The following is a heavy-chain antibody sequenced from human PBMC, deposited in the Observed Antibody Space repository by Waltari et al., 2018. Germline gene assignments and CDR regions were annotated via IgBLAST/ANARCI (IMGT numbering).Heavy chain of an antibody. CDR1: GFTFTNLW. V-gene: IGHV3-7*04. D-gene: IGHD2-21*02. Sequence: EVQLVESGGGLVQPGGSLRLPCSGSGFTFTNLWMSWVRQAPGKGPEWVASIKQDGSEKYYVDSMKGRFTISRDNAKNSLSLQMDSLRAEDTAVYFCARGVTTVEYWGQGTLVTVSS. CDR2: IKQDGSEK. CDR3: ARGVTTVEY. J-gene: IGHJ4*02.